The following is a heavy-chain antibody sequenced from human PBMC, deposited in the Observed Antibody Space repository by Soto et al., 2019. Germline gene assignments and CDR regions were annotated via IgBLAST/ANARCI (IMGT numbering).Heavy chain of an antibody. Sequence: GGSLRLSCAASGFTFSSYTMTWVRQAPGKGLEWVSGISVGATRTYYADSVKGRFSISRDNSKNTLYLQMNSLRAEDTAVYYCAKDGVAQHYYYYMDVWGKGTTVTVSS. CDR3: AKDGVAQHYYYYMDV. CDR2: ISVGATRT. CDR1: GFTFSSYT. V-gene: IGHV3-23*01. J-gene: IGHJ6*03. D-gene: IGHD2-15*01.